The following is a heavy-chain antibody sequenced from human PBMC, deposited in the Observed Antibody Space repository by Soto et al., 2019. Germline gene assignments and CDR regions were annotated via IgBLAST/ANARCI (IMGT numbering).Heavy chain of an antibody. CDR3: ARGGGGYDWADYYGMDV. V-gene: IGHV1-2*04. Sequence: QVQLVQSGAEVKKPGASVKVSCKASGYTFTGYYMHWVRQAPGQGLEWMGWINPNSGGTNYAQKFQGWVTMTRDTSISTAYMELGRLRSDDTAVYYCARGGGGYDWADYYGMDVWGQGTTVTVSS. CDR2: INPNSGGT. CDR1: GYTFTGYY. J-gene: IGHJ6*02. D-gene: IGHD5-12*01.